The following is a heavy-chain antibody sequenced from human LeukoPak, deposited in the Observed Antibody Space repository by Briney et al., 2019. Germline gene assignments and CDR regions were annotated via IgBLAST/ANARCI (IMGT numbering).Heavy chain of an antibody. D-gene: IGHD6-13*01. Sequence: PGRSLRLSCAASGFTFDDYAMHWVRQAPGKGLEWLSAICASGGSTYYADSVKGRFTISRDTSKNTLYLQMNSLRAEDTAVYYCAKVISSSCGIGGYWGQGTLVTVSS. CDR1: GFTFDDYA. J-gene: IGHJ4*02. V-gene: IGHV3-23*01. CDR3: AKVISSSCGIGGY. CDR2: ICASGGST.